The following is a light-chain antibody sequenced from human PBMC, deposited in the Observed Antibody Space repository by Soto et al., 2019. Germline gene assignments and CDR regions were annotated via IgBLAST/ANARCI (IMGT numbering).Light chain of an antibody. Sequence: DVQMTQSPSSLSASVGDSLTLTCRASQTVASYLNWYQQKPGKAPKLLIYAASTLQSGVPSRFSGSASGTEFTLTIISLQPEDFATYYCQQSYRFPKTFGRGTKVEVK. J-gene: IGKJ1*01. CDR3: QQSYRFPKT. CDR2: AAS. CDR1: QTVASY. V-gene: IGKV1-39*01.